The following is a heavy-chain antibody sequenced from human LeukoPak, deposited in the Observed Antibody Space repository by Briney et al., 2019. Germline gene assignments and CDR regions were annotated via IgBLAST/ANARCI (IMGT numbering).Heavy chain of an antibody. J-gene: IGHJ4*02. CDR2: IIPIFGTA. V-gene: IGHV1-69*06. D-gene: IGHD5-18*01. Sequence: SVKVSCKASGGTFSSYAISWVRQAPGQGLEWMGGIIPIFGTANYAQKFQGRVTITADKSTSTAYMELSSLGSEDTAVYYCARDRVGYSYGPFDYWGQGTLVTVSS. CDR1: GGTFSSYA. CDR3: ARDRVGYSYGPFDY.